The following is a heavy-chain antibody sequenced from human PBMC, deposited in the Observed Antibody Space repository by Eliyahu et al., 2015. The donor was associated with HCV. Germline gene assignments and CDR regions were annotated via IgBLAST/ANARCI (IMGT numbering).Heavy chain of an antibody. V-gene: IGHV3-30*18. CDR1: GFTFSRYG. CDR3: AKDVRYQLLPGLIDY. J-gene: IGHJ4*02. Sequence: QVQLVESGGGVVQPGRSLRLSCAASGFTFSRYGMXWVRQAPGKGLEWVAVILYDGTNQYYADSVKGRFTISRDNSKNTLYLQMNSLKPEDTAVYYCAKDVRYQLLPGLIDYWGQGTLVTVSS. CDR2: ILYDGTNQ. D-gene: IGHD2-2*01.